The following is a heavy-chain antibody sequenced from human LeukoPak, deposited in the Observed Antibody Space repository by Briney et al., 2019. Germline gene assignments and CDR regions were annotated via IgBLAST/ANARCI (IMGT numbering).Heavy chain of an antibody. D-gene: IGHD4-17*01. J-gene: IGHJ6*02. CDR3: ARSLDYGVRYYYYGMDV. V-gene: IGHV3-7*01. CDR1: GFTFSNYW. CDR2: IRQDGSEK. Sequence: GGSLRLSCAASGFTFSNYWMSWVRQAPGKVLEWVANIRQDGSEKQYVDSVKGRFTISRDNAKNSLYLQMNSLRAEDMAVYYCARSLDYGVRYYYYGMDVWGQGTTVTVSS.